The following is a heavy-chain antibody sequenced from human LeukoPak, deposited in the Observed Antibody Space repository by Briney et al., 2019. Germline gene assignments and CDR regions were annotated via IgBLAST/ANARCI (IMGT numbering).Heavy chain of an antibody. V-gene: IGHV7-4-1*02. Sequence: ASVKVSCKASGYTFTGYYMHWVRQAPGQGLEWMGWINTNTGNPTYAQGFTGRFVFSLDTSVSTAYLQISSLKAEDTAVYYCASVLRYFDWGFDYWGQGTLVTVSS. CDR3: ASVLRYFDWGFDY. J-gene: IGHJ4*02. CDR2: INTNTGNP. CDR1: GYTFTGYY. D-gene: IGHD3-9*01.